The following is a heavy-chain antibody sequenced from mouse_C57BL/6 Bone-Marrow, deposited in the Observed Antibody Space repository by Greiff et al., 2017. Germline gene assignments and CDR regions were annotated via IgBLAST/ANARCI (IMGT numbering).Heavy chain of an antibody. CDR3: ARHYYCGSSYFAY. V-gene: IGHV1-82*01. CDR1: GYAFSSSW. Sequence: QVQLQQSGPELVKPGASVKISCKASGYAFSSSWMNWVKQRPGKGLEWIGRIYPGDGDTNYNEKFKGKATLTADKSSSTAYRQLSSLTSEDSAVYFCARHYYCGSSYFAYWGQGTLVTVSA. CDR2: IYPGDGDT. J-gene: IGHJ3*01. D-gene: IGHD1-1*01.